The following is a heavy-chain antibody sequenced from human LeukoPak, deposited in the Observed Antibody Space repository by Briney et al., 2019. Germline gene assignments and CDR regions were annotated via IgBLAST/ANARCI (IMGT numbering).Heavy chain of an antibody. CDR2: ISGSGTNT. CDR1: GFTFSTSA. Sequence: PGGSLRLSCAASGFTFSTSAMSWVRQAPGKGLEWVSAISGSGTNTYYADSVKGRFTISRDNSKNTFYLQMNSLRAEDTAVYYCAKGVDWKCDYFDYWGQGTLVTVSS. V-gene: IGHV3-23*01. J-gene: IGHJ4*02. D-gene: IGHD1-1*01. CDR3: AKGVDWKCDYFDY.